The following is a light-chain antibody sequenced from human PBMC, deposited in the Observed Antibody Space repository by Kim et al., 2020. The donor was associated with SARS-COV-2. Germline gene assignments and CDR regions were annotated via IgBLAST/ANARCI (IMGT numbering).Light chain of an antibody. V-gene: IGLV2-23*02. CDR1: TSVVGSHSL. CDR3: CSFGGSDTHYV. Sequence: QAITRSSTGTTSVVGSHSLVTWYQRLPGKVPKLLIYEVSKRPLGVSNRFSGSKSGNTASLTISRLQAEDEADYYCCSFGGSDTHYVFGIGTKVTVL. CDR2: EVS. J-gene: IGLJ1*01.